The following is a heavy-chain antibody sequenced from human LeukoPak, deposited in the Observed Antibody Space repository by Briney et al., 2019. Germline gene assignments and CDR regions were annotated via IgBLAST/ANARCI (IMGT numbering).Heavy chain of an antibody. Sequence: SETLSLTCTVSGVSISSYYWSWIRQPPGKGLEWIGYIYYSGSTNYNPSLKSRVTISVDTSKNQVSLKLSSVTAADTAVYYCARVTVAGEADYWGQGTLVTVSS. D-gene: IGHD6-19*01. V-gene: IGHV4-59*01. J-gene: IGHJ4*02. CDR1: GVSISSYY. CDR3: ARVTVAGEADY. CDR2: IYYSGST.